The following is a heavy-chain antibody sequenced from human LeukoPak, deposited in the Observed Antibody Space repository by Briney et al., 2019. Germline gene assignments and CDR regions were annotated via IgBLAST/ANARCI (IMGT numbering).Heavy chain of an antibody. Sequence: GGSLRLSCAASEFTFRLYAMIWVRQAPGKGLEWVSYINDVSADIHYADSVKGRFTISRDNARNTLYLQMNSLRAEDTAVYYCARDTYQPGRIDSWGQGTLVIVSS. CDR3: ARDTYQPGRIDS. J-gene: IGHJ4*02. CDR1: EFTFRLYA. D-gene: IGHD2-2*01. CDR2: INDVSADI. V-gene: IGHV3-21*05.